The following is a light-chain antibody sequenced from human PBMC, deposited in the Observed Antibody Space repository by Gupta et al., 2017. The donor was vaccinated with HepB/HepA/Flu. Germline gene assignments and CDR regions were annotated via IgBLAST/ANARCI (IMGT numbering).Light chain of an antibody. V-gene: IGKV3-15*01. J-gene: IGKJ4*01. CDR2: GAS. CDR3: QQYNSWPLT. Sequence: EIVMTQSPATLSVSPGERATLSCSASQSVSSSLAWYQQKPGQAPRLLLYGASTRATGIPARFSGSGSGTEFTLTISSLQPEDFAVYFCQQYNSWPLTFGGGTKVEIK. CDR1: QSVSSS.